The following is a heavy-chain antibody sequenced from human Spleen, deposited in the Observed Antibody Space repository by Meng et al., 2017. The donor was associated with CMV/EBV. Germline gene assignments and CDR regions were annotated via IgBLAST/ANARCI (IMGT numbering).Heavy chain of an antibody. Sequence: GGSLRLSCAASGFTFSSYWMTWARQAPGKGLEWVANIKQDGCEKYYVDSVKGRFTISRDNSKNTLYLQMNSLRAEDTAVYYCARDGLVRGHRNGMDVWGQGTTVTVSS. J-gene: IGHJ6*02. CDR1: GFTFSSYW. D-gene: IGHD3-10*01. CDR2: IKQDGCEK. V-gene: IGHV3-7*03. CDR3: ARDGLVRGHRNGMDV.